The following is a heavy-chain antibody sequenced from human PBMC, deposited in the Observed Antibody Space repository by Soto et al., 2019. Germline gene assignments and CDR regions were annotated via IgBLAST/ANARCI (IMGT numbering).Heavy chain of an antibody. CDR3: ARNYFDSGGGFDY. D-gene: IGHD3-22*01. V-gene: IGHV3-53*01. J-gene: IGHJ4*02. CDR1: GFTVSSNY. CDR2: IYSGGST. Sequence: VGSLRLSCAASGFTVSSNYMSWVRQAPGKGLEWVSVIYSGGSTYYADSVKGRFTVSRDNSKNTLYLQMNSLRAEDTAVYYCARNYFDSGGGFDYWGQGTLVTVSS.